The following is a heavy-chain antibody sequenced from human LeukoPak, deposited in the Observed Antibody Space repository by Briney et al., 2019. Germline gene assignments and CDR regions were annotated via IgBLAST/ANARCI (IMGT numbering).Heavy chain of an antibody. CDR2: IRAGGDVT. CDR1: RFTFSKYI. D-gene: IGHD3-16*01. V-gene: IGHV3-23*01. J-gene: IGHJ4*02. CDR3: ANWGGTQTIGDIWYGPLGY. Sequence: PGGSLRLSCVASRFTFSKYIMTWVRQGPGKGLEWVASIRAGGDVTFYADSVKGRFRASRDNSRNTVYLEMNSLRVDDTGVYFCANWGGTQTIGDIWYGPLGYWGQGTQVTVSS.